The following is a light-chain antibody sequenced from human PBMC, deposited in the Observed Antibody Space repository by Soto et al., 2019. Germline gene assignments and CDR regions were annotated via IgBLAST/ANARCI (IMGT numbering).Light chain of an antibody. CDR1: SSDVGSYNY. J-gene: IGLJ1*01. V-gene: IGLV2-14*03. CDR3: TSYITAGTYV. CDR2: DVG. Sequence: QSVLTQPASVSGSPGQSITISCTGTSSDVGSYNYVSWYQQHPGKAPNLMIYDVGNRPSGVSDRFSGSKSGNTASLTISGLQAEDEADYYCTSYITAGTYVFGTGTKVTVL.